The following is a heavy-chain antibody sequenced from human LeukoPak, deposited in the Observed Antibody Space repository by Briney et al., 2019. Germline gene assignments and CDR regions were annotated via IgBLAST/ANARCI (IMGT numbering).Heavy chain of an antibody. CDR2: ISGSGGST. Sequence: GGSLRLSCAASGFTFSSYAMSWVRQAPGKGLEWVSAISGSGGSTYYADSVKGRFTISRDNSKNTLYLQMNSLRAEDTAVYYCAKDGGITIFGVVITSGVDVWGQGTTVTVSS. J-gene: IGHJ6*02. D-gene: IGHD3-3*01. V-gene: IGHV3-23*01. CDR1: GFTFSSYA. CDR3: AKDGGITIFGVVITSGVDV.